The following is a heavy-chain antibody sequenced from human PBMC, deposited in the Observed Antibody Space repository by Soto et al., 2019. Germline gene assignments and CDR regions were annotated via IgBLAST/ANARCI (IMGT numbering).Heavy chain of an antibody. CDR3: AKTPRQWLVYFDY. J-gene: IGHJ4*02. CDR1: GFTFSNYA. Sequence: GGSLRLSCAASGFTFSNYAIAWVRQAPGKGLEWVSGISGSGGTTYYADSVKGRVTISRDNSKDTLHLQMNSLRAEDTAVYYCAKTPRQWLVYFDYWGQGALVTVSA. D-gene: IGHD6-19*01. V-gene: IGHV3-23*01. CDR2: ISGSGGTT.